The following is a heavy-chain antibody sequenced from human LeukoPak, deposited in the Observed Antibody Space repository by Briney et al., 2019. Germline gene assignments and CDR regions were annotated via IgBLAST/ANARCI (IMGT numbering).Heavy chain of an antibody. CDR2: IYSGEST. D-gene: IGHD4-17*01. Sequence: PGGSLRLSCIASGFTVNSKYMSWVRQAPGKGLEWVSLIYSGESTYYADSVKGRFIISRDNSQNTLYLQMNSLRAEDTAVYYCARGVTTDVYWGQGTPVTVSS. CDR3: ARGVTTDVY. V-gene: IGHV3-66*01. J-gene: IGHJ4*02. CDR1: GFTVNSKY.